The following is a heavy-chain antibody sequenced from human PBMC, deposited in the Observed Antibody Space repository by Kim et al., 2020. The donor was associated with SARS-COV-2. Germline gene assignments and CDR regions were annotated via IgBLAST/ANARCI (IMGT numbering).Heavy chain of an antibody. CDR2: IKEDGSEK. CDR3: ARGWGGVGA. CDR1: GFIFSSYW. J-gene: IGHJ5*02. D-gene: IGHD3-16*01. Sequence: GGSLRLSCAASGFIFSSYWMSWVRQAPGKGLEWVANIKEDGSEKYYVDSVKGRFTISRDNAKNSLCLQMNSLRAEDTAVYYCARGWGGVGAWGQGTLV. V-gene: IGHV3-7*01.